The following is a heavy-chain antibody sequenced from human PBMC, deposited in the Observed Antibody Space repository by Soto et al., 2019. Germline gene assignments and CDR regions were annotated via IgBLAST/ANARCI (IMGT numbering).Heavy chain of an antibody. CDR2: TKNKANRYTT. Sequence: GGSLRLSCAASGFTLSDHYMDWVRQAPGKGLEWVGRTKNKANRYTTEYAASVKGRFTISRDDSENSVYLQMNSLKTDDTAVYYCVRGAAAGLYYFDYWGQGTLVTVSS. CDR1: GFTLSDHY. J-gene: IGHJ4*02. V-gene: IGHV3-72*01. CDR3: VRGAAAGLYYFDY. D-gene: IGHD6-25*01.